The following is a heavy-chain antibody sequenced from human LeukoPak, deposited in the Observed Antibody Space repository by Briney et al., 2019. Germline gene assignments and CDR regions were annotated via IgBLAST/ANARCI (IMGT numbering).Heavy chain of an antibody. J-gene: IGHJ2*01. CDR2: IRSKTYGGTT. CDR3: ARRSGHYYWYFDL. Sequence: PGGSLRLSCTASGFTFGDYAMSWVRQAPGKGLEWVGFIRSKTYGGTTEYAASVKGRFSISRDDSKSIAYLQLNSLKTEDTAVYYCARRSGHYYWYFDLWGRGTLVTVSS. CDR1: GFTFGDYA. V-gene: IGHV3-49*04. D-gene: IGHD6-25*01.